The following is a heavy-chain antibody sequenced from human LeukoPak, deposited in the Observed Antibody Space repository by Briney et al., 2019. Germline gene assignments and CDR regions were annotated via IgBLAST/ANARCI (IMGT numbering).Heavy chain of an antibody. V-gene: IGHV3-48*03. CDR1: GFTFSSYE. Sequence: GGSLRLSCAASGFTFSSYEMNWVRQAPGKGLEWVSYISSSGSTVYYADSVKGRFTISRDNAKNSLYLQMNSLRAEDTAVYYCARVQYSGSYHYFDYWGQGTLVTVSS. CDR2: ISSSGSTV. J-gene: IGHJ4*02. D-gene: IGHD1-26*01. CDR3: ARVQYSGSYHYFDY.